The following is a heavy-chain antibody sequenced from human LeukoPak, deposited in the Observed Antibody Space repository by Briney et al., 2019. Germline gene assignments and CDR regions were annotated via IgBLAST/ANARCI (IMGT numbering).Heavy chain of an antibody. CDR2: IIPIFGTA. V-gene: IGHV1-69*13. CDR1: GGTFSSYA. J-gene: IGHJ4*03. Sequence: SVKVSCKASGGTFSSYAISWVRQAPGQGLEWMGGIIPIFGTANYAQKFQGRVTITADESTSTAYMELSSLRSEDTAVYYCASPSRIAKILGYCSGGSCYFDYWGQGTTVTVSS. D-gene: IGHD2-15*01. CDR3: ASPSRIAKILGYCSGGSCYFDY.